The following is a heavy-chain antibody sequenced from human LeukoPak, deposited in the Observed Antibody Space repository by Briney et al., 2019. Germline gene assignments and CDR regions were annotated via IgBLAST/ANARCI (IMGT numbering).Heavy chain of an antibody. Sequence: GGSLRLSCAASGFTFSSYGMHWVRQAPGKGLEWVAVISYGGSNKYYADSVKGRFTISRDNSKNTLYLQMNSLRAEDTAVYYCARDKVLNWFDPWGQGTPVTVSS. CDR3: ARDKVLNWFDP. CDR1: GFTFSSYG. D-gene: IGHD3-10*01. V-gene: IGHV3-30*03. CDR2: ISYGGSNK. J-gene: IGHJ5*02.